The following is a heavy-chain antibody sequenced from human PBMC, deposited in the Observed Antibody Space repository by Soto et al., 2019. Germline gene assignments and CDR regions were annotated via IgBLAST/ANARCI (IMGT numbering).Heavy chain of an antibody. CDR1: GGTFGTDF. D-gene: IGHD4-17*01. CDR2: LNPIFKTT. Sequence: QLQLLQSPSEVKRPGSSVQVSCKASGGTFGTDFISWIRQAPGQGLEWLGGLNPIFKTTKYAQKFQGRVTITADIPTKSVYTQLTGLTFDDTCVYLCAKVAGPVRYGGMADYGGQGTMVTFS. V-gene: IGHV1-69*06. J-gene: IGHJ4*02. CDR3: AKVAGPVRYGGMADY.